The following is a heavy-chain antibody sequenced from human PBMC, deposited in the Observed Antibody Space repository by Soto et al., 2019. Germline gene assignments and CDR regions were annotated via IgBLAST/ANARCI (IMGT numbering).Heavy chain of an antibody. D-gene: IGHD3-16*01. J-gene: IGHJ5*02. Sequence: TLSLTCTVSGASISGFDWSWIRKSAGKGLEWIGRIYATGTTDYNPSLKSRVMMSVDTSKKQFSLKLRSVTAADTAGYYCVRDGTKTLRDWFDPWGQG. CDR1: GASISGFD. CDR3: VRDGTKTLRDWFDP. V-gene: IGHV4-4*07. CDR2: IYATGTT.